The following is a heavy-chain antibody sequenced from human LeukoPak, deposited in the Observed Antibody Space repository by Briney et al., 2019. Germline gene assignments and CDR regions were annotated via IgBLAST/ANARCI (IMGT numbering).Heavy chain of an antibody. D-gene: IGHD5-18*01. Sequence: TGGSLRLSCAASGFTVSSNYMSWVRQAPGKGLEWVSVIYSGGSTYYADSVKGRFTISRDNAKNSLYLQMNSLRAEDTAVYYCARDTGSYGYDYWGQGTLVTVSS. J-gene: IGHJ4*02. CDR3: ARDTGSYGYDY. CDR1: GFTVSSNY. V-gene: IGHV3-53*01. CDR2: IYSGGST.